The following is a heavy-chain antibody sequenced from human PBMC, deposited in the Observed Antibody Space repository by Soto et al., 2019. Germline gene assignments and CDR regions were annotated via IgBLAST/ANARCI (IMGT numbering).Heavy chain of an antibody. CDR3: ARYNAASGTYYFDF. D-gene: IGHD6-13*01. J-gene: IGHJ4*02. CDR2: INHRGSA. V-gene: IGHV4-4*02. Sequence: SGTLSLTCAVSGASVSSTYWWSWVRQPPGKGPEWIGEINHRGSANYNPSLKSRVTISVDISKSQFSLRLTSVTAADTAVYYCARYNAASGTYYFDFWGQGALVT. CDR1: GASVSSTYW.